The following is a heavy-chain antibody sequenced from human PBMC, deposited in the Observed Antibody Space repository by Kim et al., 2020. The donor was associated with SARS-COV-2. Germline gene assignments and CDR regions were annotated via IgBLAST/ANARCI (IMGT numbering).Heavy chain of an antibody. V-gene: IGHV4-61*01. Sequence: SETLSLTCTVSGGSVSSGSYYWSWIRQPPGKGLEWIGYIYYSGSTNYNPSLKSRVTISVDTSKNQFSLKLSSVTAADTAVYYCARWGDRGSTAMVTPGFDYWGQGTLVTVSS. J-gene: IGHJ4*02. CDR3: ARWGDRGSTAMVTPGFDY. CDR1: GGSVSSGSYY. CDR2: IYYSGST. D-gene: IGHD5-18*01.